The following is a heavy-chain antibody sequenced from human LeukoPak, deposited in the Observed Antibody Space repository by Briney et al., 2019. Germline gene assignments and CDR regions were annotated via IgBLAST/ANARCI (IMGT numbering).Heavy chain of an antibody. J-gene: IGHJ4*02. CDR3: TRARPLGDPEKFDY. D-gene: IGHD3-10*01. V-gene: IGHV1-3*01. Sequence: ASVKVSCKASGYTFTSYTMHWVRQAPGQGLEWMGWINAGNGNTLYSQKFQGRVTITRDTFATTAYMELGSLRSEDTAVYYCTRARPLGDPEKFDYWGQGTLVTVSS. CDR2: INAGNGNT. CDR1: GYTFTSYT.